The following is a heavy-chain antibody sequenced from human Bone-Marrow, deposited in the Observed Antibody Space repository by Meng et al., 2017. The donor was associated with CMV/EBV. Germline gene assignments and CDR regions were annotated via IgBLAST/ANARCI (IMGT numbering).Heavy chain of an antibody. V-gene: IGHV4-34*01. D-gene: IGHD1-7*01. CDR3: ARTGYTWNYVQNYFDY. CDR1: GGSFSGYY. J-gene: IGHJ4*02. CDR2: INHTGNT. Sequence: GSLRLSCAVYGGSFSGYYWTWIRQPPGKGLQWIGEINHTGNTNYNTSLKSLVTISVDTSKNQFSLKLRSVTAADTAVYYCARTGYTWNYVQNYFDYWGQGTLVTVSS.